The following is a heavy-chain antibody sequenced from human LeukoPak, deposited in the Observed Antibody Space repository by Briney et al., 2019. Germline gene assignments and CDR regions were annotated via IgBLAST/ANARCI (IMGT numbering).Heavy chain of an antibody. CDR3: ARVGDWNDLVY. D-gene: IGHD1-1*01. CDR1: GGSISPYY. Sequence: SETLSLTCTVSGGSISPYYWSWIRQTPGKRLEWIGYILYSGTTTNYNPSLKSRVTISVDTSKNQFSLKLSSVTAADTAVYYCARVGDWNDLVYWGQGTLVTVSS. J-gene: IGHJ4*02. V-gene: IGHV4-59*01. CDR2: ILYSGTT.